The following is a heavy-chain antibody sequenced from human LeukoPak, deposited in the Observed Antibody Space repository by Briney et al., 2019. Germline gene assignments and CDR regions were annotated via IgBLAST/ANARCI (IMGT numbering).Heavy chain of an antibody. V-gene: IGHV3-30-3*01. D-gene: IGHD1-20*01. CDR3: ARDLTGAIDY. CDR1: GFTFSSYA. Sequence: GGSLRLSCAASGFTFSSYAMHWVRQAPGKGLEWVAVISYDGSNKYYADSVKGRFTISRDNSKNTLYLQMNSLRAEDTAVYYCARDLTGAIDYWGQGTLVTVSS. CDR2: ISYDGSNK. J-gene: IGHJ4*02.